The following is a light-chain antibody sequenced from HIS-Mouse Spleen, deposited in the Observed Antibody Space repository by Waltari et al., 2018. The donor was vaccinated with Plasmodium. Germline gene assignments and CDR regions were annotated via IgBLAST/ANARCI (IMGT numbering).Light chain of an antibody. J-gene: IGLJ2*01. CDR3: AAWDDSLNGVV. CDR2: SNN. Sequence: QSVLTQPPSASGTPGPRVTISCSGSSPNIGSNTVKWYQQLPGTAPKLLLYSNNQRPSGVPDRFSGSKSGTSASLAISGLQSEDEADYYCAAWDDSLNGVVFGGGTKLTVL. CDR1: SPNIGSNT. V-gene: IGLV1-44*01.